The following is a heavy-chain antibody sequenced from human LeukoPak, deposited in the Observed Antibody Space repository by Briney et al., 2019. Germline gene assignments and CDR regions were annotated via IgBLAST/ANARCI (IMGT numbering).Heavy chain of an antibody. CDR2: IIPIFGTA. Sequence: ASVKVSCKASGGTFSSYAISWVRQAPGQGLEWMGGIIPIFGTANYAQKFQGRVTITADESTSTAYMELSSLRSEDTAVYYCAYNGNGYLTPIDYWGQGTLVTVSS. J-gene: IGHJ4*02. D-gene: IGHD5-18*01. V-gene: IGHV1-69*01. CDR1: GGTFSSYA. CDR3: AYNGNGYLTPIDY.